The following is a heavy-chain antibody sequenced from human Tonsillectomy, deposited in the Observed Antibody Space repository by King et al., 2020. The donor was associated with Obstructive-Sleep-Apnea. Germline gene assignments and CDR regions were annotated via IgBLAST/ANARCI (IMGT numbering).Heavy chain of an antibody. V-gene: IGHV4-30-4*01. CDR3: ARDTSGWYLD. CDR2: IYYSGST. J-gene: IGHJ4*02. D-gene: IGHD6-19*01. CDR1: GDSVRSGEYY. Sequence: QLQESGPGLVKPSQTLSLTCTVSGDSVRSGEYYWSWIRQPPGKGLEWLGYIYYSGSTYYNPSLKSRVTISLDASKTQFSLKLSSVTAADTAVYYCARDTSGWYLDWGQGTLVTVSS.